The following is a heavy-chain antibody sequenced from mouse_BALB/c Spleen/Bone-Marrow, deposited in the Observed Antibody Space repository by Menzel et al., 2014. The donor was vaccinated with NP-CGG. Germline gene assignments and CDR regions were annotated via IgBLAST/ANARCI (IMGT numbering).Heavy chain of an antibody. CDR3: ARGGGSWYFDV. CDR2: IWAGGST. V-gene: IGHV2-9*02. J-gene: IGHJ1*01. Sequence: VQRVESGPGLVAPSQSLSIPCTVSGFSLTSYGLHWVRQPPGKGLEWLGVIWAGGSTNYNSALMSRPSISKDNSKSQVFLKMNSLQTDDTAMYYCARGGGSWYFDVWGAGTTVTVSS. CDR1: GFSLTSYG.